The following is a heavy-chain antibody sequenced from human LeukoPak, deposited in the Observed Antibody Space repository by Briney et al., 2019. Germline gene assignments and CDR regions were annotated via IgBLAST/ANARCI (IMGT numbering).Heavy chain of an antibody. CDR1: GYSFTSYW. CDR2: IYPGDSDT. V-gene: IGHV5-51*01. Sequence: TSGASLQISCKGSGYSFTSYWIGWVRQLPGKGLEWMGIIYPGDSDTSYSPSFQGQVTISADKSISTAYLQWSSLKAWDTAMYYCARGYYGSGSYYNWFDPWGPGTLVTVSS. J-gene: IGHJ5*02. D-gene: IGHD3-10*01. CDR3: ARGYYGSGSYYNWFDP.